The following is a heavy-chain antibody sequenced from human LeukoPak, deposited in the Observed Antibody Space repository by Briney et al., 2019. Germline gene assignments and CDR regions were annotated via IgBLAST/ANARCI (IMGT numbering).Heavy chain of an antibody. D-gene: IGHD3-3*01. V-gene: IGHV1-2*06. Sequence: ASVKVSCRASGYTFTGYYMHCVRQAPGQGLEWVGRINPNSGGTNYAQKFQGRVTMTRDTSISTAYMELSRLRSDDTAVYYCARSGLEWVMDVWGQGTTVTVSS. CDR2: INPNSGGT. J-gene: IGHJ6*02. CDR1: GYTFTGYY. CDR3: ARSGLEWVMDV.